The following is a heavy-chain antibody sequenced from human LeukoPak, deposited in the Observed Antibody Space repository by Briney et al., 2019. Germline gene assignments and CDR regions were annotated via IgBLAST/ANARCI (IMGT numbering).Heavy chain of an antibody. CDR2: IYYSGST. Sequence: SETLSLTCTVSGGSISSSSYYWGWIRQPPGKGLEWIGSIYYSGSTYYNPSLKSRVTISVDTSKNQFSLKLSSVTAADTAVYYCARQRGYYYGMDVWGQGTTVTVSS. CDR1: GGSISSSSYY. V-gene: IGHV4-39*01. J-gene: IGHJ6*02. CDR3: ARQRGYYYGMDV.